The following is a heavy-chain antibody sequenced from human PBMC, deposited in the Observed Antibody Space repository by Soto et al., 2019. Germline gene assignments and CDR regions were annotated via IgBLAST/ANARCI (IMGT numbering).Heavy chain of an antibody. V-gene: IGHV1-69*01. Sequence: QVQLVQSGAEVKKPGSSVKVSCKASGGTFSSYSINWVRQAPGQGLEWMGEIIPIFGTANYAQKFQGRVTMTADESTSTAYMELSSLRSEDTAVYYCARDGGRHSAGIDYWGQGTLVTVSS. CDR2: IIPIFGTA. J-gene: IGHJ4*02. CDR3: ARDGGRHSAGIDY. D-gene: IGHD1-26*01. CDR1: GGTFSSYS.